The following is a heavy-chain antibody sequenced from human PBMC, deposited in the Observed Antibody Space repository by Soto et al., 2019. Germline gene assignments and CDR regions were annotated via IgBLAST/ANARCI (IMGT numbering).Heavy chain of an antibody. V-gene: IGHV1-69*13. Sequence: SVNGSFKASGGTFSSYAISWVRQAPGQGLECLGGIIPIFGTANYAQKFQGRVTITADESTSTAYMELSSPRSEDTAVFYCQSLTGTTPSRMDFWGQGTTVTVSS. CDR2: IIPIFGTA. CDR1: GGTFSSYA. CDR3: QSLTGTTPSRMDF. J-gene: IGHJ6*01. D-gene: IGHD1-7*01.